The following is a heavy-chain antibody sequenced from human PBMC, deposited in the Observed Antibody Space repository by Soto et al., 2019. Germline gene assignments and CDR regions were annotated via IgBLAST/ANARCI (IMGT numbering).Heavy chain of an antibody. CDR2: IYYSGST. V-gene: IGHV4-59*01. D-gene: IGHD1-7*01. J-gene: IGHJ4*02. CDR1: GGSICSYY. CDR3: ARRYGTTFDY. Sequence: PSETLSLTCTVSGGSICSYYWSWIRQPPGKGLEWIGYIYYSGSTNYNPSLKSRVTISVDTSKNQFSLKLSSVTAADTAVYYCARRYGTTFDYWGQGTLVTVSS.